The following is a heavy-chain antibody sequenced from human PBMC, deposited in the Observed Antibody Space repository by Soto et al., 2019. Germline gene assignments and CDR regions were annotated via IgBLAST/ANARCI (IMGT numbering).Heavy chain of an antibody. CDR2: IYYSGTT. D-gene: IGHD3-10*01. CDR1: GCSISSYY. J-gene: IGHJ4*02. Sequence: PSETLSLTCTFSGCSISSYYWILIRQPPGKGLEWIGYIYYSGTTNYNPSLKSRLTISLDTSKNQFSLKLSSVTAADTAVYYCARDSGSYYETAMDYWGQGTLVTVSS. CDR3: ARDSGSYYETAMDY. V-gene: IGHV4-59*01.